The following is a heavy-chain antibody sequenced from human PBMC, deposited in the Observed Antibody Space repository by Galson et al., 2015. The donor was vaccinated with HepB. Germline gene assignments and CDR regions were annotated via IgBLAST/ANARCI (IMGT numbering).Heavy chain of an antibody. CDR2: SHYIGST. CDR1: GGSFSTYY. CDR3: ARRTAVVSTYCWYLDL. V-gene: IGHV4-59*01. J-gene: IGHJ2*01. Sequence: ETLSLTCTVAGGSFSTYYWCWIRPPPGEGLEGSGYSHYIGSTDYNPSLKSRVSISVDTSKNKFSLRLNSVTAADTAVYYCARRTAVVSTYCWYLDLWGRGTLVTVSS. D-gene: IGHD4-23*01.